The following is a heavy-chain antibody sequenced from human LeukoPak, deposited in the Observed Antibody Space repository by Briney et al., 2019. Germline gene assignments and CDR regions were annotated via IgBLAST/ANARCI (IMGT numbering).Heavy chain of an antibody. Sequence: GGSLRLSCTVSGFTVSSNSMSWVRLAPGKGLEWVSFIYSDNTHYSDSVKGRFTISRDNSKNTLYLQMNSLRAEDTAVYFCAKDQTPYYWGQGTLVTVSS. CDR1: GFTVSSNS. CDR2: IYSDNT. V-gene: IGHV3-53*01. J-gene: IGHJ4*02. CDR3: AKDQTPYY.